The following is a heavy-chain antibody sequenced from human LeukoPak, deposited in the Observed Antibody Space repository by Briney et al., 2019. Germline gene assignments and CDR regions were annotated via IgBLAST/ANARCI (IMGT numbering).Heavy chain of an antibody. V-gene: IGHV4-39*01. CDR1: GGSISSSSYY. J-gene: IGHJ4*02. CDR2: IYYSGST. Sequence: PSETLSLTCTVSGGSISSSSYYWGWIRQPPGKGLEWIGSIYYSGSTYYNPSLKSRVTISVDTSKNQFSLKLSSVTAADTAVYYCARGSAYDYVWGSYRYLGGVDYWGQGTLVTVSS. D-gene: IGHD3-16*02. CDR3: ARGSAYDYVWGSYRYLGGVDY.